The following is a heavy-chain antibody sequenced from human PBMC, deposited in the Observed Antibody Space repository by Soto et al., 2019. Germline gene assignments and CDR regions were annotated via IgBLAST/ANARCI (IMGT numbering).Heavy chain of an antibody. CDR3: ARDYHPAAAAKGGYYYYYYGMDV. J-gene: IGHJ6*02. Sequence: SVKVSCKASGGTVSSYAISWVRQAPGQGLEWMGGIIPIFGTANYAQKFQGRVTITAEKSTSTAYMELSSLSYEDTAVYYRARDYHPAAAAKGGYYYYYYGMDVWGQGTTVLVSS. CDR1: GGTVSSYA. D-gene: IGHD2-2*01. V-gene: IGHV1-69*06. CDR2: IIPIFGTA.